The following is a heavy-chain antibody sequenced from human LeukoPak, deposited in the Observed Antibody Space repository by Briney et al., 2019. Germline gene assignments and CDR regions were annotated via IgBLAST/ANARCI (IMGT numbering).Heavy chain of an antibody. J-gene: IGHJ6*03. V-gene: IGHV4-30-4*08. CDR2: IYYSGST. D-gene: IGHD2-15*01. CDR1: GGSISSGDYY. CDR3: ARSPEIVDYYMDV. Sequence: KPSETLSLTCTVSGGSISSGDYYWSWIRQPPGKGLEWIGYIYYSGSTYYNPSLKSRVTISVDTSKNQFSLKLSSVTAADTAVYYCARSPEIVDYYMDVWGEGTTVTVSS.